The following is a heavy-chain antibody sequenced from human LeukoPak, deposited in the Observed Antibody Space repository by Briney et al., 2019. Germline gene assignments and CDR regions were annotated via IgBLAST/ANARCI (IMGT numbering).Heavy chain of an antibody. CDR3: ARGGDSSGYSKRPYDY. CDR2: IGTAGDT. Sequence: GGSLRLSCAASRFTFSSYDMHWVRQVTGKGLEWVSSIGTAGDTYYPGSVKGRFTISRDNSKNTLYLQMNSLRAEDTAVYYCARGGDSSGYSKRPYDYWGRGTLVTVSS. CDR1: RFTFSSYD. J-gene: IGHJ4*02. V-gene: IGHV3-13*01. D-gene: IGHD3-22*01.